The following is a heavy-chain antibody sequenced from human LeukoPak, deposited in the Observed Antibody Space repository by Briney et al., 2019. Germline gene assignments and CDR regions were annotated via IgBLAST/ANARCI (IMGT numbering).Heavy chain of an antibody. D-gene: IGHD6-13*01. J-gene: IGHJ4*02. CDR2: INHSGST. V-gene: IGHV4-34*01. Sequence: LRLSCAASGFTFSDYYMSWIRQPPGKGLEWIGEINHSGSTNYNPSLKSRVTISVDTSKNQFSLKLSSVTAADTAVYYCARCPDDRTAAAGRDFDYWGQGTLVTVSS. CDR1: GFTFSDYY. CDR3: ARCPDDRTAAAGRDFDY.